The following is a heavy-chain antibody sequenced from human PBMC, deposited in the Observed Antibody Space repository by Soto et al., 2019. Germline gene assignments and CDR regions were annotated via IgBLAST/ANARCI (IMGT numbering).Heavy chain of an antibody. CDR3: ARVLDYDSSGYHDY. CDR2: IYYSGST. J-gene: IGHJ4*02. V-gene: IGHV4-61*01. CDR1: GGSVSSGSYY. D-gene: IGHD3-22*01. Sequence: SETLSLTCTVSGGSVSSGSYYWSWIRQPPGKGLEWIGYIYYSGSTNYNPSLKSRVTISVDTSKNQFSLKLSSVTAADTAVYYCARVLDYDSSGYHDYWGQGTLVTVPQ.